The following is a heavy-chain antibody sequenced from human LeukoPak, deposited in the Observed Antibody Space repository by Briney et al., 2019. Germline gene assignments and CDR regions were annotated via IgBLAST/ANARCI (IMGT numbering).Heavy chain of an antibody. J-gene: IGHJ6*03. Sequence: SETLSLTCTVSGGSISSYYWSWIRQPAGKGLEWIGRIYTSGSTNYNPSLKSRVTMSVDTSKNQFSLKLSSVTAADTAVYYCARAGYSSSWYTYYYYYMDVWGKGTTVTVSS. D-gene: IGHD6-13*01. CDR3: ARAGYSSSWYTYYYYYMDV. CDR1: GGSISSYY. CDR2: IYTSGST. V-gene: IGHV4-4*07.